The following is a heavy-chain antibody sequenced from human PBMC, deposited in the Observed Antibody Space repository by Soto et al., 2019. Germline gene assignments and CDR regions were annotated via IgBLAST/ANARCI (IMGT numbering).Heavy chain of an antibody. Sequence: SVKVSCKASGGTFSSYAISWVRQAPGQGLEWMGGIIPIFGTANYAQKFQGRVTITADESTSTAYMELSSLRSEDTAVYYCATGEGGYDSGGHYAFDIWGQGTMVTVSS. J-gene: IGHJ3*02. CDR3: ATGEGGYDSGGHYAFDI. D-gene: IGHD5-12*01. V-gene: IGHV1-69*13. CDR1: GGTFSSYA. CDR2: IIPIFGTA.